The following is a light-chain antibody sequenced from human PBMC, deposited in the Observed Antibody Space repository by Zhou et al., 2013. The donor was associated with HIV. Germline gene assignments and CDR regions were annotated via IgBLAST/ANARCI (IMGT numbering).Light chain of an antibody. CDR3: QQYNKWPLT. V-gene: IGKV3D-15*01. CDR2: AAS. Sequence: VVMTQSPATLSVSPGERATLSCRASQDIGNNLAWYRQKPGQPPSLLMYAASTRASGIPLRFSGSGSGTEFTLTISSLESGDFTVYYCQQYNKWPLTFGHGTRV. CDR1: QDIGNN. J-gene: IGKJ1*01.